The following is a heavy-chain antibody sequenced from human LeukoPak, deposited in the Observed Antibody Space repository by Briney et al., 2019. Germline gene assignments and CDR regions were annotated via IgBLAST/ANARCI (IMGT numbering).Heavy chain of an antibody. CDR1: GFTFSSYS. Sequence: PGGSLRLSCAASGFTFSSYSMNWVRQAPGKGLEWVSSISSSSSYIYYADSVKGRFTISRDNAKNSLYLQMNSLRAEDTAVYYCARDPDNGIVAPHYYYYMDVWGKGTTVTVSS. J-gene: IGHJ6*03. CDR2: ISSSSSYI. D-gene: IGHD1-26*01. CDR3: ARDPDNGIVAPHYYYYMDV. V-gene: IGHV3-21*01.